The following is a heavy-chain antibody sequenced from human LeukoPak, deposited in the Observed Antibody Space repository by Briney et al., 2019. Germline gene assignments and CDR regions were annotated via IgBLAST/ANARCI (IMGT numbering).Heavy chain of an antibody. Sequence: SETLSLTCTVSGGSISSYYWSWIRQPPGKGLEWIGYIYYSGSTNYNPSLKSRVTISVDTSKNQFSLKLSSVTAADTAVYYCARGSEWLGYYCYYYMDVWGKGTTVTVSS. CDR3: ARGSEWLGYYCYYYMDV. CDR2: IYYSGST. J-gene: IGHJ6*03. V-gene: IGHV4-59*01. D-gene: IGHD3-3*01. CDR1: GGSISSYY.